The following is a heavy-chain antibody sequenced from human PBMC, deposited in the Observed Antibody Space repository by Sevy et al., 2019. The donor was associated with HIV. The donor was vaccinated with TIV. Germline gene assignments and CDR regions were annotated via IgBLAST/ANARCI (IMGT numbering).Heavy chain of an antibody. V-gene: IGHV3-23*01. J-gene: IGHJ6*02. D-gene: IGHD3-10*01. CDR3: AKDDYYGSGSYYYYYYGMDV. CDR1: GFTFSSYA. CDR2: ISGSGGST. Sequence: GESLKISCAASGFTFSSYAMSWVRQAPGKGLEWVSAISGSGGSTYYADSVKGRFTISRDNSKNTLYLQMNSLRAEDTAVYYCAKDDYYGSGSYYYYYYGMDVWGQGTTVTVSS.